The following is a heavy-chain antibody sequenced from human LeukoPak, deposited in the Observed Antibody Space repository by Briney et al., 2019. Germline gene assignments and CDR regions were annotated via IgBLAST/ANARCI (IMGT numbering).Heavy chain of an antibody. J-gene: IGHJ4*02. CDR1: GFTFSSYA. CDR3: AKCRGDKFTYYYDSSGYLTLDY. Sequence: GGSLRLSCAASGFTFSSYAMSWVRQAPGKGLEWVSAISGSGGSTYYADSVKGRFTISRDNSKNTLYLQMNSLRAEDTAVYYCAKCRGDKFTYYYDSSGYLTLDYWGQGTLVTVSS. D-gene: IGHD3-22*01. CDR2: ISGSGGST. V-gene: IGHV3-23*01.